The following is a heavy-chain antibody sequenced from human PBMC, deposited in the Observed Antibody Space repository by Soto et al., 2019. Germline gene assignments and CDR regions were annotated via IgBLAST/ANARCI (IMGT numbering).Heavy chain of an antibody. CDR3: ARHDVPASSLLWFGELNWFDP. Sequence: PSETLSLTCTVSGGSISSSSYYWGWIRQPPGKGLEWIGSIYYSGSTYYNPSLKSRVTISVDTSKNQFSLKLSSVTAADTAVYYCARHDVPASSLLWFGELNWFDPGAREPWSPSPQ. CDR2: IYYSGST. CDR1: GGSISSSSYY. J-gene: IGHJ5*02. D-gene: IGHD3-10*01. V-gene: IGHV4-39*01.